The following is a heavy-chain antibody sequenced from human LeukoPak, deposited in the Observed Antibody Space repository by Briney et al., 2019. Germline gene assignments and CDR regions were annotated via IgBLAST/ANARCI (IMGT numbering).Heavy chain of an antibody. J-gene: IGHJ5*02. D-gene: IGHD3-22*01. V-gene: IGHV4-59*05. CDR3: AKVVGLLRFDP. CDR1: GGSISSYY. CDR2: IYYSGST. Sequence: SETLSLTCTVSGGSISSYYGTWIRQPPGKGLEWIGSIYYSGSTYYNPSLKSRVTISVDTSKNQFSLKLSSVTAADTAVYYCAKVVGLLRFDPWGQGTLVTVSS.